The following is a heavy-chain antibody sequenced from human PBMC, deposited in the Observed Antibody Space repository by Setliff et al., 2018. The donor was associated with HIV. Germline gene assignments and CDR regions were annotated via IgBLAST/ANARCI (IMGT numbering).Heavy chain of an antibody. CDR2: MSTSGST. V-gene: IGHV4-61*09. D-gene: IGHD1-26*01. CDR3: ATGGHRLHDY. CDR1: GGSISSGSYY. Sequence: SETLSLTCTVSGGSISSGSYYCGWIRQPAGKGLEWIGHMSTSGSTNYNPSLKSRVIISLDTSKNHFSLNLRSVTAADTAVYYCATGGHRLHDYWGQGTLVTVSS. J-gene: IGHJ4*02.